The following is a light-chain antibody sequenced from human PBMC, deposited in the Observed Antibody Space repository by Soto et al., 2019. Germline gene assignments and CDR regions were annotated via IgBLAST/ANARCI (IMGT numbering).Light chain of an antibody. V-gene: IGLV2-14*01. J-gene: IGLJ2*01. Sequence: QSALTKPAAVSGSPGQSITISCTGTSRDVGGYNYVSWYQQHPGKAPKLMIYDVSNRPSGVSNRFSGSKSGNTASLTISGLQAEDEADYYCSSYTSSSLVVFGGGTQLTVL. CDR3: SSYTSSSLVV. CDR2: DVS. CDR1: SRDVGGYNY.